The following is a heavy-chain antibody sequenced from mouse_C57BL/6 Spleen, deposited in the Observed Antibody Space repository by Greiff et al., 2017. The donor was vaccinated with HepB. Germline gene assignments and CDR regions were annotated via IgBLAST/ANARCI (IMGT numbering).Heavy chain of an antibody. J-gene: IGHJ1*03. CDR2: IDPSDSYT. Sequence: QVQLQQSGAELVMPGASVKLSCKASGYTFTSYWMHWVKQRPGQGLEWIGEIDPSDSYTNYNQKFKGKSTLTVDKPSSTAYMQLSSLTSEDSAVYYCAREEVGGYFDVWGTGTTVTVSS. CDR3: AREEVGGYFDV. CDR1: GYTFTSYW. V-gene: IGHV1-69*01. D-gene: IGHD3-1*01.